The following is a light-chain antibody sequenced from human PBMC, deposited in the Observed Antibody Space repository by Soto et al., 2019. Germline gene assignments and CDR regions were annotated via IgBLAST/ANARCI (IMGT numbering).Light chain of an antibody. V-gene: IGKV3-20*01. J-gene: IGKJ5*01. CDR1: QSVTSNY. Sequence: GLTQSPGTLSLSPGERATLSCRASQSVTSNYLAWYQQKPGQAPRLLIYGASSRATGIPDRFSGSGSGTDFTLTISRLEPEDFAVYYCQQYGTSPPTFGQGTRLEI. CDR3: QQYGTSPPT. CDR2: GAS.